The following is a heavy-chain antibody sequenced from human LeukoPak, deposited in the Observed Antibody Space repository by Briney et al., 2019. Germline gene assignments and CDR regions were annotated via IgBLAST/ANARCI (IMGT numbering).Heavy chain of an antibody. CDR1: GFTFSTYG. Sequence: GGSLRLSCAASGFTFSTYGMSWVRQAPGKGLEWVANIKHDGGETYYVESVRGRFTISRDNAKNAVFLQMNSLRDEDTAVYYCTRSGIYSSAWSDYWGQGTLISVSS. D-gene: IGHD6-19*01. CDR2: IKHDGGET. J-gene: IGHJ4*02. V-gene: IGHV3-7*01. CDR3: TRSGIYSSAWSDY.